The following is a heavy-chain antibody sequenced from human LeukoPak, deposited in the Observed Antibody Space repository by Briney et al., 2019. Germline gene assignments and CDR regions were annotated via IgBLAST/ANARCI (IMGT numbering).Heavy chain of an antibody. CDR1: GFTFSSYA. CDR2: ISGSGGST. J-gene: IGHJ4*02. D-gene: IGHD1-26*01. V-gene: IGHV3-23*01. CDR3: AKDRSSGSYWGQY. Sequence: PGGSLRLSCAASGFTFSSYAMSWVRQAPGKGLEWVSGISGSGGSTYYADSVKGRFTISRDNSKNALYLQMNSLRAEDTAVYYCAKDRSSGSYWGQYWGQGTLVTVSS.